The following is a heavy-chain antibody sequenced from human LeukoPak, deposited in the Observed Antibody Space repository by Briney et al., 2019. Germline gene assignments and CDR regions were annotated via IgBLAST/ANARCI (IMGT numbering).Heavy chain of an antibody. CDR1: GFTFSSYA. V-gene: IGHV3-30*04. D-gene: IGHD5-18*01. CDR2: ISNDGSKK. CDR3: AKDRYSYAFEYSDS. J-gene: IGHJ4*02. Sequence: GGSLRLSCAASGFTFSSYAMHWVRQAPGKGLDWVAVISNDGSKKYYADSVKGRFTISRDNSKNTLSLQVSSLRTEDTAVYYCAKDRYSYAFEYSDSWGQGTLVTVSS.